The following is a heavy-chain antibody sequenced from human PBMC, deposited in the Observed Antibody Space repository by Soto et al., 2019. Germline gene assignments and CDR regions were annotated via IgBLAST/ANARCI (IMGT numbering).Heavy chain of an antibody. CDR3: ARAKAAENYYYSGMDV. Sequence: QVQLQQWGAGLLKPSETLSLTCAVYGGSFSGYYWSWIRQPPGKGLEWIGEINHSGSTNYNPSLKSRVTISVDTSKNQFSLKLSSVTAADTAVYYCARAKAAENYYYSGMDVWGQGTTVTVSS. D-gene: IGHD6-13*01. J-gene: IGHJ6*02. V-gene: IGHV4-34*01. CDR2: INHSGST. CDR1: GGSFSGYY.